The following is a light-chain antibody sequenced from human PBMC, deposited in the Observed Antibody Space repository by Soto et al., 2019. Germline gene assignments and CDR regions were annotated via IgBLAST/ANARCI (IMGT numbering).Light chain of an antibody. J-gene: IGKJ1*01. V-gene: IGKV3-20*01. Sequence: EIVLTQSPGTLSLAPGERATLSCRASQSVSSSYLDWYQQKPGQAPRLLIYGASSRATGIPDRFSGSGSGPDFTLTISRLEPEDFAVYYCQQYGSSPWTFGQGTKVEIK. CDR1: QSVSSSY. CDR2: GAS. CDR3: QQYGSSPWT.